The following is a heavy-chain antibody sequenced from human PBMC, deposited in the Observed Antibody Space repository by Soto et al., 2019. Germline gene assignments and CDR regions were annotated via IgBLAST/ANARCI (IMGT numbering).Heavy chain of an antibody. D-gene: IGHD2-8*01. J-gene: IGHJ4*02. CDR1: GDSMNTNNW. Sequence: SETLSLTCAVFGDSMNTNNWWSWVRQTPGQGLEWIGEIHHNGDTTYTPSLKSRVTMSLDKSKYHFSLSLTSVTAADTAVYYCARTRQSCTTSRCHDVYFDFWGRGXLVTVYS. CDR3: ARTRQSCTTSRCHDVYFDF. V-gene: IGHV4-4*02. CDR2: IHHNGDT.